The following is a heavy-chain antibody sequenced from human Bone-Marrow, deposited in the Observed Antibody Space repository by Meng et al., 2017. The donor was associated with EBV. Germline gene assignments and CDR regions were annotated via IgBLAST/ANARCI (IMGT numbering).Heavy chain of an antibody. CDR3: ATEPGYSSG. CDR2: INPGNGNT. CDR1: GYTFTNYA. J-gene: IGHJ4*02. V-gene: IGHV1-3*01. D-gene: IGHD6-19*01. Sequence: QVPLGQLGVGVRKPGASGKVSCKASGYTFTNYAMHWVRQAPGQRLEWMGWINPGNGNTKYSQKFQGRASITRDISASIVYMELTSLRSEDTAVYYCATEPGYSSGWGQGTLVTVSS.